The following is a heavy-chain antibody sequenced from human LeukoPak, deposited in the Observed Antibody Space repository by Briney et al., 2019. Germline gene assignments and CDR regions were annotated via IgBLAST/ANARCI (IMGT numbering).Heavy chain of an antibody. CDR3: VRGYCSGGRCYGGFDY. CDR2: IGITGET. J-gene: IGHJ4*02. V-gene: IGHV3-13*04. CDR1: GFTFSSID. Sequence: WGTLCLSCAASGFTFSSIDMHWVGHATGKELEWVSAIGITGETYYPDSVKGRCTISRENAKNSLYLQMNSLRAGDTAVYYCVRGYCSGGRCYGGFDYWGQGTLVTVSS. D-gene: IGHD2-15*01.